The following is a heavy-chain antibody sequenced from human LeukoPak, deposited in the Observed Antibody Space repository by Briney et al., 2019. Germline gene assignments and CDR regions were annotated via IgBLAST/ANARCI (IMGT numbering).Heavy chain of an antibody. CDR2: ISHTGTYI. J-gene: IGHJ4*02. CDR1: GFTFSSYT. V-gene: IGHV3-21*01. Sequence: MSGGSLRLSCAASGFTFSSYTMNWVRQAPGKGLEWVSSISHTGTYIFYADSVTGRFTISRDNAKNSLYLQMNSLRAGDTAIYYCARHPVVVAANDYWGQGTLVTVSS. D-gene: IGHD2-15*01. CDR3: ARHPVVVAANDY.